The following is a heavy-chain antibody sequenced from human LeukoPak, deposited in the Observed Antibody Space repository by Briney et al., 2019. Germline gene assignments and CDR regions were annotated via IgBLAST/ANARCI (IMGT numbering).Heavy chain of an antibody. V-gene: IGHV4-34*01. CDR2: INHSGST. CDR3: ARLPISLHYYYYGMDV. D-gene: IGHD3-3*01. CDR1: GGSFSGYY. J-gene: IGHJ6*02. Sequence: SETLSLTCAVYGGSFSGYYWSWIRHPPGKGLEWIGEINHSGSTNYNPSLKSRVTISVDTSKNQFSLKLSSVTAADTAVYYCARLPISLHYYYYGMDVWGQGTTVTVSS.